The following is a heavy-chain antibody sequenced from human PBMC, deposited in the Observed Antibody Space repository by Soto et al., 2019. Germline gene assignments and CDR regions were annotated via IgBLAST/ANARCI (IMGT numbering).Heavy chain of an antibody. CDR2: IGSGGSTR. CDR1: GFTFSSYL. J-gene: IGHJ4*02. CDR3: ARGYSSGWSRGGYLDY. D-gene: IGHD6-19*01. V-gene: IGHV3-48*03. Sequence: PGGSLRLSCATSGFTFSSYLMNWVRQAPGKGLEWVSYIGSGGSTRYYADSLKGRLTISRDNAKNSLYLQMNSLRAEDTAVYYCARGYSSGWSRGGYLDYWGQGTLVTVSS.